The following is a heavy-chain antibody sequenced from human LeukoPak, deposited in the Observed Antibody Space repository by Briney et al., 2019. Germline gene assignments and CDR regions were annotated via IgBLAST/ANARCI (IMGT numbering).Heavy chain of an antibody. V-gene: IGHV3-23*01. CDR1: GFTFSSYA. CDR2: ISGSGGST. J-gene: IGHJ4*02. D-gene: IGHD1-26*01. CDR3: AKRERGSYSLDY. Sequence: PGGSLRLSCTASGFTFSSYAMSWVRQAPGKGLEWVSVISGSGGSTFYGDSVKGRFTISRDNSKNTLYLQMNSLRAEDTAVYYCAKRERGSYSLDYWGQGTLVTVSS.